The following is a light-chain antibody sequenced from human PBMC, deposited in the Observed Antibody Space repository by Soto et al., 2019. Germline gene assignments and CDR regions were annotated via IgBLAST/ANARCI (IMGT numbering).Light chain of an antibody. CDR3: QQYGSVPLT. Sequence: EIVLTQSPGTLSLSPGERATLSCRASQSVSTSYLAWYQQKPGQAPRLLIYGASSRATGIPDRFSGSGSGADFTLTISSLQPDDFAVYYCQQYGSVPLTFGGGTKVEIK. CDR2: GAS. CDR1: QSVSTSY. V-gene: IGKV3-20*01. J-gene: IGKJ4*01.